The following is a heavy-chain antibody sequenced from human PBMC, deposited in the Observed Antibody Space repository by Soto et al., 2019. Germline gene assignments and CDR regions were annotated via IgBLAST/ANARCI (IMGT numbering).Heavy chain of an antibody. J-gene: IGHJ4*02. CDR2: ISWNSGSI. V-gene: IGHV3-9*01. D-gene: IGHD4-17*01. CDR3: AKALGDYGASYFDY. CDR1: GFTFDDYA. Sequence: EVQLVESGGGLVQPGRSLRLSCAASGFTFDDYAMHWVRQAPGKGLEWGSGISWNSGSIGYADSVKGRFTISRDNAKNSLYLQMNSMSAEDTALYDCAKALGDYGASYFDYWGQGTLVTVSS.